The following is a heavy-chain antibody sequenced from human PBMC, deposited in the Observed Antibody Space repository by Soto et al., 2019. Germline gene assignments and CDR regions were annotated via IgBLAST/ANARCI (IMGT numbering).Heavy chain of an antibody. Sequence: SQTLSLTCAIAGNTDSTNSATWDWVRQSPSRGLEWLARTYYRSKWYYDYAVSVKGRITISPDTSSNQFSLQLNSVTPDDTAVYYCARLIGNSWLDSWGQGTLVTVSS. CDR2: TYYRSKWYY. V-gene: IGHV6-1*01. CDR3: ARLIGNSWLDS. J-gene: IGHJ5*01. CDR1: GNTDSTNSAT. D-gene: IGHD2-8*01.